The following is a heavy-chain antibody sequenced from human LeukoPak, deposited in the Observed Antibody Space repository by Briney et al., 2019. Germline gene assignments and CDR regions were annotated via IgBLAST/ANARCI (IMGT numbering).Heavy chain of an antibody. J-gene: IGHJ4*02. D-gene: IGHD3-10*01. V-gene: IGHV4-59*01. CDR1: GGSISSYY. CDR2: IYYSGST. CDR3: ARSPYGQPLDY. Sequence: SETLSLTCTVSGGSISSYYWSWIRQPPGKGLEWIGYIYYSGSTNYNPSLKSRVTISVDTSKNQFSLKLNSVTAADTAVYYCARSPYGQPLDYWGQGTLVTVSS.